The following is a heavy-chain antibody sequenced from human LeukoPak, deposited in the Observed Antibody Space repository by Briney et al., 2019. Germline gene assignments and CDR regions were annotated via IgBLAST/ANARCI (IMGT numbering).Heavy chain of an antibody. J-gene: IGHJ3*02. V-gene: IGHV1-69*13. D-gene: IGHD1-26*01. CDR1: GGTFSSYA. CDR2: IIPIFGTA. CDR3: ASSGSYPDAFDI. Sequence: SVKVSCKASGGTFSSYAISWVRQAPGQGLEWTGGIIPIFGTANYAQKFQGRVTITADESTSTAYMELSSLRSEDTAVYYCASSGSYPDAFDIWGQGTMVTVSS.